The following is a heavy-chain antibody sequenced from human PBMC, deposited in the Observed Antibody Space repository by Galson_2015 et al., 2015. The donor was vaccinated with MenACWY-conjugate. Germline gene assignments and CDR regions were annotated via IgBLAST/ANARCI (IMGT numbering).Heavy chain of an antibody. D-gene: IGHD6-6*01. CDR2: IYYTGST. Sequence: SETLSLTCTVSGGSVSRSSHYWGWVRQPPGKGLQWIGSIYYTGSTYYNPSLKRRVTISLDTSKNQFSLRLTSVTAADMAMYYCATLYIIPRPTYYFDNWGQGALVTVSS. J-gene: IGHJ4*02. CDR3: ATLYIIPRPTYYFDN. CDR1: GGSVSRSSHY. V-gene: IGHV4-39*07.